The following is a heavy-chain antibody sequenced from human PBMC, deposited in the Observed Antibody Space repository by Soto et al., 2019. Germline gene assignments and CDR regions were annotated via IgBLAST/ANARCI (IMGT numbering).Heavy chain of an antibody. CDR3: AKDGGKDGYFGNWFDP. Sequence: QVQLLQSGAEVKKPGSSVKVSCKASGGTFSNYAITWVRQAPGQGLEWLGRIIPIFGSTNFAQKFQGRVTLTADESTTPVYMELSSLRSDDTAVYFWAKDGGKDGYFGNWFDPWGQGTLVTVSS. V-gene: IGHV1-69*15. CDR2: IIPIFGST. D-gene: IGHD5-18*01. J-gene: IGHJ5*02. CDR1: GGTFSNYA.